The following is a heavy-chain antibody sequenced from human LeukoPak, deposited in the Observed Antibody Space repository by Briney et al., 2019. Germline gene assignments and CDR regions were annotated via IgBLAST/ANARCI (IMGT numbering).Heavy chain of an antibody. CDR3: ARTANSNYDILTGTGNWFDP. CDR2: INHSGST. J-gene: IGHJ5*02. CDR1: GGSFSGYY. D-gene: IGHD3-9*01. Sequence: SETLSLTCAVYGGSFSGYYWSWLRQPPGKGLEWIGEINHSGSTNYNPSLKSRVTISVDTSKNQFSLKLSSVTAADTAVYYCARTANSNYDILTGTGNWFDPWGQGTLVTVSS. V-gene: IGHV4-34*01.